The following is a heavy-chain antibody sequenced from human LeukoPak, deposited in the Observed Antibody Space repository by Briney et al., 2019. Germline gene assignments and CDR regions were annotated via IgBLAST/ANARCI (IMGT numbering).Heavy chain of an antibody. CDR1: DGSISISSYY. D-gene: IGHD5-18*01. V-gene: IGHV4-39*01. Sequence: SETLSLTCIVSDGSISISSYYWGWIRQPPGKGLEWIGSIYYSGSTYYNPSLKSRVTISVDTSKNQFSLKLSSVTAADTAVYYCASRSSSGYSYGYREDYWGQGTLVTVSS. CDR3: ASRSSSGYSYGYREDY. J-gene: IGHJ4*02. CDR2: IYYSGST.